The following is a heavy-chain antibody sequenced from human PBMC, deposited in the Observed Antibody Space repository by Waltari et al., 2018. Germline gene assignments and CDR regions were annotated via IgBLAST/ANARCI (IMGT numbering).Heavy chain of an antibody. J-gene: IGHJ4*02. CDR3: ARVSKFGDYGDLDY. Sequence: VQLVQSGAEVKKPGSSVRVSCKTSGDVFENYAISWVRQAPGKGLEWMGGIIPMFNNPNYAQRFEGTVTITADESTSTGYMELTGLTSEDTAIYYCARVSKFGDYGDLDYWGQGTLVTVS. CDR1: GDVFENYA. CDR2: IIPMFNNP. D-gene: IGHD4-17*01. V-gene: IGHV1-69*01.